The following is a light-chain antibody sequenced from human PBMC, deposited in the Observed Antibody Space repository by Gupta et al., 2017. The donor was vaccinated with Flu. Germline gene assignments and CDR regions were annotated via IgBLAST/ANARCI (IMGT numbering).Light chain of an antibody. V-gene: IGKV3-15*01. CDR1: QTVSSN. CDR3: QQYNDGPPLT. CDR2: GAS. Sequence: DRATLSCSASQTVSSNLAWYQQKPGQAPRVLIYGASTRATGVPARFSGFGSGTEFTLTISSLQAEDFAIYYCQQYNDGPPLTFGQGTRVEIK. J-gene: IGKJ1*01.